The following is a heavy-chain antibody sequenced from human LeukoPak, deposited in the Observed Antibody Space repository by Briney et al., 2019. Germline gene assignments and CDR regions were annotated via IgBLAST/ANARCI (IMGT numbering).Heavy chain of an antibody. V-gene: IGHV1-3*02. CDR2: SNAGNGNT. J-gene: IGHJ6*02. CDR3: ARGGYCTNGVCYHPYGMDV. CDR1: GYTFTNYA. Sequence: ASVKVSCKASGYTFTNYAIHWVRQAPGQRLEWMGWSNAGNGNTKYSQEFQGRVTITRDTSASTAHLELSSLRSEDMAVYYCARGGYCTNGVCYHPYGMDVWGQGTTVTVSS. D-gene: IGHD2-8*01.